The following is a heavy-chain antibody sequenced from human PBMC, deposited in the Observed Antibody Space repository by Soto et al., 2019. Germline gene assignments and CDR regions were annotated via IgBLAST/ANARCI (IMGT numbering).Heavy chain of an antibody. CDR2: ISSSGSTI. V-gene: IGHV3-11*01. Sequence: GGSLRLSCAAFGFTFSYYDMSWIRQAAGQGLEWVSYISSSGSTIYYADSVKGRFTISRDNAKNSLYLQMNSPRAEDTAVYYCASSDWYESQGHDAFDIWGQGTMVTVSS. CDR3: ASSDWYESQGHDAFDI. D-gene: IGHD6-19*01. J-gene: IGHJ3*02. CDR1: GFTFSYYD.